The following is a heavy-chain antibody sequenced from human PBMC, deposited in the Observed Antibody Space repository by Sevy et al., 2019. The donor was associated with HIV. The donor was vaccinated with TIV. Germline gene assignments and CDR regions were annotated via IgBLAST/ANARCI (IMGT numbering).Heavy chain of an antibody. J-gene: IGHJ4*02. D-gene: IGHD1-26*01. Sequence: SETLSLACTVSGGSITSLYWNWTRQPPGKGLEWIANIYYNGHINYNPSLKSRVTLSLDTSKNQFSLRLSSVTAADTAMYYCAGENAWGRGYSWGQGTLVTASS. CDR1: GGSITSLY. V-gene: IGHV4-59*08. CDR3: AGENAWGRGYS. CDR2: IYYNGHI.